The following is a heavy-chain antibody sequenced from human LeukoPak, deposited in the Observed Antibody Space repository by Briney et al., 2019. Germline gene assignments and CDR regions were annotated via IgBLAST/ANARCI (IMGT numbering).Heavy chain of an antibody. CDR2: INHSGST. V-gene: IGHV4-34*01. J-gene: IGHJ5*02. CDR3: ARALSDPIVVVPAAPPYNWFDP. CDR1: GGSFSGYY. D-gene: IGHD2-2*01. Sequence: SETLSLTCAVYGGSFSGYYWSWIRQPPGKGREWIGEINHSGSTNYNPSLKSRVTISVDTSKNQFSLKLSSVTAADTAVYYCARALSDPIVVVPAAPPYNWFDPWGQGTLVTVSS.